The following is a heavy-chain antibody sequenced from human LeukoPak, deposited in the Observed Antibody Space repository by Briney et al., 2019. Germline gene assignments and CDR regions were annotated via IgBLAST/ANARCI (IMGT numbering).Heavy chain of an antibody. Sequence: PSETLSLTCTVSGGSISSSSYYWGWIRQPPGKGLEWIGRIYYIGSTYYNPSLKSRFTISVDTSKNQFSLKLSSVTAADTAVYDCARQSSSGSYWGQGTLVTVSS. V-gene: IGHV4-39*01. CDR3: ARQSSSGSY. CDR1: GGSISSSSYY. CDR2: IYYIGST. D-gene: IGHD1-26*01. J-gene: IGHJ4*02.